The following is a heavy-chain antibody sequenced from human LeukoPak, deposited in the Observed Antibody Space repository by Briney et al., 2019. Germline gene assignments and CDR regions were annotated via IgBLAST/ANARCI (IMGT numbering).Heavy chain of an antibody. CDR3: ATDRRAFDI. CDR1: GGSISSSSYY. J-gene: IGHJ3*02. CDR2: IYYSGST. V-gene: IGHV4-39*07. Sequence: SSETLSLTCTVSGGSISSSSYYWGWIRQPPGKGLEWIGSIYYSGSTNYNPSLKSRVTISVDTSKNQFSLNLSSVTAADTAVYYCATDRRAFDIWGQGTMVTVSS.